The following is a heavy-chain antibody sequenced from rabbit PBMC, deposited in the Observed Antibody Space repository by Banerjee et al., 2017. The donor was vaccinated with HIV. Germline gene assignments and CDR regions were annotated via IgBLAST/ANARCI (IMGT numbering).Heavy chain of an antibody. V-gene: IGHV1S40*01. CDR1: GFSFSSSYY. Sequence: QSLEESGGDLVKPGASLTLTCTASGFSFSSSYYMCWVRQAPGKGLELIACIYAGSSGSTYYASWAKGRFTISKTSSTTVTLQMTSLTAADTATYFCARDFGGSSLWGQGTLVTVS. D-gene: IGHD4-2*01. J-gene: IGHJ3*01. CDR3: ARDFGGSSL. CDR2: IYAGSSGST.